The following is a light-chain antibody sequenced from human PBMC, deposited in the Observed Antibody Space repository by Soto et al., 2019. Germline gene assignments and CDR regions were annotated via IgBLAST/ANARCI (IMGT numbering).Light chain of an antibody. CDR1: SSNIGQNY. CDR2: DNS. V-gene: IGLV1-51*01. CDR3: GTWDSSLSAVI. J-gene: IGLJ2*01. Sequence: QSVLTQPPSVSAAPGQTVTISCSGSSSNIGQNYVSWYQQLPGTAPKRLIYDNSKRPSGIPDRFSGSKSGTSATLGITGLQTGDEADYYCGTWDSSLSAVIFGGGTQLTVL.